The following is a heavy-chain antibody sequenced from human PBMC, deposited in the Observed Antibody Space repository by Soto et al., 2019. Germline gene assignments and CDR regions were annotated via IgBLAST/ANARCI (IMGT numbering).Heavy chain of an antibody. CDR3: ARDATDSSGYYYVSFDDY. D-gene: IGHD3-22*01. J-gene: IGHJ4*02. CDR1: GFTFSSYS. Sequence: KLGGPLRLSCAASGFTFSSYSMNWVRQAPGKGLEWVSSISSSSSYIYYADSVKGRFTISRDNAKDSLYLQMNSLRAEDTAVYYCARDATDSSGYYYVSFDDYWGQGTLVTVSS. V-gene: IGHV3-21*01. CDR2: ISSSSSYI.